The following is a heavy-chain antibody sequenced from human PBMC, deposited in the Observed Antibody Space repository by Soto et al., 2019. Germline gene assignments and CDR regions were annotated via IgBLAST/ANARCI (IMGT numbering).Heavy chain of an antibody. CDR2: LSAFSDSI. J-gene: IGHJ4*02. Sequence: EVQLLESGGGLVQPGGSLRLSCAASGFIFSSYSMYWVRQAPGKGPEGVAGLSAFSDSILYADSVEGRFTISRDNSKNTLYLQLNSLRADDTAVYFCAKKRRSGGDNWYFDSWGQGTLVTVSS. CDR1: GFIFSSYS. V-gene: IGHV3-23*01. CDR3: AKKRRSGGDNWYFDS. D-gene: IGHD2-21*02.